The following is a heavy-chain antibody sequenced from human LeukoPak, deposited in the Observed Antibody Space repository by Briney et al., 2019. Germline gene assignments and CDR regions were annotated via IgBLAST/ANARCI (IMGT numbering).Heavy chain of an antibody. CDR2: MSAYNGKT. D-gene: IGHD5-18*01. Sequence: GASVKVSCKASGYGFTSYGFNWVRQAPGQGLEWMGWMSAYNGKTNYAHSLQGRVTVTADTSTSTAYMELRSLRSEDTAVYYCARGMGYSYGHPQGAFDIWGQGTMVTVSS. CDR1: GYGFTSYG. J-gene: IGHJ3*02. CDR3: ARGMGYSYGHPQGAFDI. V-gene: IGHV1-18*01.